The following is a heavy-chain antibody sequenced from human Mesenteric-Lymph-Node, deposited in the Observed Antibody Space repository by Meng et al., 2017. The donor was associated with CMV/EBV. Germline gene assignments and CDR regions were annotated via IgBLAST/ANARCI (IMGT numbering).Heavy chain of an antibody. CDR3: AREGCSSTSCYLHNWFDP. Sequence: SETLSLTCAVYGGSFSGYYWSWIRQPPGKGLEWIGEINHSGSTNYNPSLKSRVTISVDTSKNQFSLKLSSVTAADTAVYYCAREGCSSTSCYLHNWFDPWGQGTLVTVSS. CDR2: INHSGST. J-gene: IGHJ5*02. V-gene: IGHV4-34*01. D-gene: IGHD2-2*01. CDR1: GGSFSGYY.